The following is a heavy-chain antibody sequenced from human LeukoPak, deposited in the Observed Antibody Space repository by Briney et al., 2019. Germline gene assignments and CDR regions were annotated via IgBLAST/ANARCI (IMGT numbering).Heavy chain of an antibody. D-gene: IGHD6-19*01. CDR2: IYTSGST. CDR3: ARIAVAGIAYYYYYIDV. J-gene: IGHJ6*03. Sequence: SETLSLTCTVSGGSISSYYWSWIRQPPGKGLEWIGYIYTSGSTNYNPSLKSRVTISVDTSKNQFSLKLSSVTAADTAVYYCARIAVAGIAYYYYYIDVWGKGTTVTVSS. CDR1: GGSISSYY. V-gene: IGHV4-4*09.